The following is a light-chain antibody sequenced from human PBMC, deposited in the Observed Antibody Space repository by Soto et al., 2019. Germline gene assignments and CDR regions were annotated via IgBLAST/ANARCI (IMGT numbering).Light chain of an antibody. CDR2: GAS. CDR1: QSISSND. Sequence: EIVLTQSPGTLSLSPGERATLSCRASQSISSNDLAWFQQKPGQAPRLLIYGASTRATGIPDRFGGSGSGTDFTLTISSLEPEDFAIYYCQQRSNWPITFGQGTRLEIK. CDR3: QQRSNWPIT. V-gene: IGKV3D-20*02. J-gene: IGKJ5*01.